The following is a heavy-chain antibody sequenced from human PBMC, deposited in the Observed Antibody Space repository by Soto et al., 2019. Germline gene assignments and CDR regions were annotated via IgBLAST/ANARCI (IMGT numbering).Heavy chain of an antibody. CDR3: VTVDYSSSWAYYYYGTDV. D-gene: IGHD6-13*01. CDR2: FDPEDGET. CDR1: GYTLTELS. V-gene: IGHV1-24*01. Sequence: ASVKVSCKVSGYTLTELSMHWVRQAPGKGLEWMGGFDPEDGETIYAQKFQGRVTMTEDTSTDTAYMKLSSLRSEDTAVYYCVTVDYSSSWAYYYYGTDVWGQGTTVTVSS. J-gene: IGHJ6*02.